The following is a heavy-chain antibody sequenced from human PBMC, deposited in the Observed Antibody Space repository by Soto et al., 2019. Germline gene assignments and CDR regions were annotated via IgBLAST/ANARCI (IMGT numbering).Heavy chain of an antibody. V-gene: IGHV3-23*01. D-gene: IGHD3-16*01. CDR1: GFIFVTYA. CDR2: ISGSGNTI. Sequence: EVQLLESGGGLVQPGGSLRLSCAASGFIFVTYAMSWVRQAPGKGLEWVSAISGSGNTIYYADSVKGRFTTSRDNSKNTLYLQMRSLRAEDTASYYCTKGLDVDNQGADYWGQGTLVTVSS. J-gene: IGHJ4*02. CDR3: TKGLDVDNQGADY.